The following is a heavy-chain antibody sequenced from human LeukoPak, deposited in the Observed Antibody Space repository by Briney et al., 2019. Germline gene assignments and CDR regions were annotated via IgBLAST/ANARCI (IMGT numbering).Heavy chain of an antibody. J-gene: IGHJ4*02. D-gene: IGHD5-18*01. CDR3: ASASGYSYGMFDY. CDR2: IIPIFGTA. CDR1: GDTFSSYA. V-gene: IGHV1-69*06. Sequence: SVKVSCKASGDTFSSYAISWVRQAPGQGLEWMGGIIPIFGTANYAQKFQGRVTITADKSTSTAYMELSSLRSEDTAVYYCASASGYSYGMFDYWGQGTLVTVSS.